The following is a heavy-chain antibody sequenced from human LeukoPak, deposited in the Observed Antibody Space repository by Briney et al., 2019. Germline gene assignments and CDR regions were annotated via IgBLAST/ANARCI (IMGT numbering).Heavy chain of an antibody. CDR2: IVVGSGNT. D-gene: IGHD3-10*01. CDR1: GFTFTSSA. V-gene: IGHV1-58*02. J-gene: IGHJ5*02. CDR3: AAHYGSANWFDP. Sequence: SVKVSCRASGFTFTSSAMQWVRQARGQRLEWIGWIVVGSGNTNYAQKFQERVTTTRDMSTSTAYMELSSLRSEDTAVYYCAAHYGSANWFDPWGQGTLVTVSS.